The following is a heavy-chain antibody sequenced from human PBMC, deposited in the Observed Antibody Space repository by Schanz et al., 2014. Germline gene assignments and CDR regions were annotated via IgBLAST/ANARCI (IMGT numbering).Heavy chain of an antibody. CDR2: ISGSVSST. V-gene: IGHV3-23*04. CDR3: ARDGGRDGYNLAFDV. Sequence: EAQLVESGGGLVEPGGSLRLSCAASGFTFSSHAMSWVRQAPGKGLEWVSAISGSVSSTYYADSVKGRFIISRDNSKNTLYLQMNSLRAEDTAVYYCARDGGRDGYNLAFDVWGQGTLVTVSS. CDR1: GFTFSSHA. J-gene: IGHJ3*01. D-gene: IGHD5-12*01.